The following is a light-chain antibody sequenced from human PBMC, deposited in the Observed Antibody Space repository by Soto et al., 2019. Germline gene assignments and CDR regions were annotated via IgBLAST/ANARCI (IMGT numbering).Light chain of an antibody. Sequence: EIVLTQSPGTLSLSPGERATLSCRASQTVRNNYLAWYQQKPGQAPRLLIYGASTRATGIPARFSGSGSGTEFTLTIRSLQSEDFAVYFCKQYNNWPGTFGQGTKVDIK. V-gene: IGKV3-15*01. J-gene: IGKJ1*01. CDR3: KQYNNWPGT. CDR2: GAS. CDR1: QTVRNN.